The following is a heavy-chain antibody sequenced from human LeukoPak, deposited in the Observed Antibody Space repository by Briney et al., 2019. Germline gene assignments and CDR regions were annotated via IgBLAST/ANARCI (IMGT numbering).Heavy chain of an antibody. CDR1: GYSFSSYG. J-gene: IGHJ4*02. Sequence: GASVKVSCKASGYSFSSYGITWVRQAPGQGLEWMGWISAYNGNTNYAQNLQGRVTMTTDTSTSTAYMEMRSLRSDDTAVYYCAKDTYYGSGSYPGYWGQGTLVTVPS. D-gene: IGHD3-10*01. V-gene: IGHV1-18*01. CDR3: AKDTYYGSGSYPGY. CDR2: ISAYNGNT.